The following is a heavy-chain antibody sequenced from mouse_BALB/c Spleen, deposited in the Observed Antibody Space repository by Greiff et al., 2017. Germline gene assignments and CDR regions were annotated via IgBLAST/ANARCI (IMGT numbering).Heavy chain of an antibody. D-gene: IGHD2-1*01. Sequence: EVQLVESGGGLVQPGGSRKLSCAASGFTFRSFGMHWVRQAPEKGLEWVAYISSGSSTIYYADTVKGRFTISRGNPKNTLFLQMTSLRSEDTAMYYCAREAYGNYGYFDVWGAGTTVTVSS. CDR1: GFTFRSFG. J-gene: IGHJ1*01. CDR2: ISSGSSTI. CDR3: AREAYGNYGYFDV. V-gene: IGHV5-17*02.